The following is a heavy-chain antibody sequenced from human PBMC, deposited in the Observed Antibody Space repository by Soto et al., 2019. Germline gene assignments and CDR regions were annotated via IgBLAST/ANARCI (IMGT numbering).Heavy chain of an antibody. J-gene: IGHJ6*02. CDR3: AKDRAWQSGRYYYGMDV. V-gene: IGHV3-30*18. CDR1: GFTFSKYG. Sequence: QVQLVESGGGDVQPGRSLRLSCAASGFTFSKYGMHWVRQVPGKGLEWVAAVSYDGSSQHFADSVRGRFTISRDNSGKTRYLHMTSLTTEDTALYYCAKDRAWQSGRYYYGMDVWGQGTTVTVSS. CDR2: VSYDGSSQ. D-gene: IGHD3-10*01.